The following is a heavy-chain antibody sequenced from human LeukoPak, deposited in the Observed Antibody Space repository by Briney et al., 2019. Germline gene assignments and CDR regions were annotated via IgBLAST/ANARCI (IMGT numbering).Heavy chain of an antibody. CDR3: ARERLEQWAGEVFDH. D-gene: IGHD6-19*01. V-gene: IGHV4-38-2*02. CDR2: IYHSGST. Sequence: SETLSLTCTVSGYSISSGYYWGWIRQPPGKGLEWIGSIYHSGSTYYNPSLKSRVTISVDTSKNQFSLKLSSVTAADTAVYYCARERLEQWAGEVFDHWGQGTLVTVSS. J-gene: IGHJ4*02. CDR1: GYSISSGYY.